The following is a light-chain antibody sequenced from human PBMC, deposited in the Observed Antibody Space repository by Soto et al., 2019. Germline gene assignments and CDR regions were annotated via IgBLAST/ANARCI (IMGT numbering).Light chain of an antibody. CDR3: QQYNNWPLT. V-gene: IGKV3D-15*01. CDR1: QSVDND. Sequence: EIVMTQSPATLSVSPGDRATLSCRSSQSVDNDLAWYQQKPGQPPRRLIYDASTRATGIPASFSGSQSGTEITLTISSLLSEDFAVYSCQQYNNWPLTFCGGTKVEIK. J-gene: IGKJ4*02. CDR2: DAS.